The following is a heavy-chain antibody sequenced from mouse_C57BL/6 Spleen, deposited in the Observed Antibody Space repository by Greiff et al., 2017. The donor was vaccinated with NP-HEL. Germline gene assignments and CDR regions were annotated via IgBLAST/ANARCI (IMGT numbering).Heavy chain of an antibody. J-gene: IGHJ4*01. CDR1: GYTFTSYW. Sequence: QVQLKQSGAELAKPGASVKLSCKASGYTFTSYWMHWVKQRPGQGLEWIGYINPSSGYTKYNQKFKDKATLTADKSSSTAYMQLSSLTYEDSAVYYCARGTTVAAGAMDYWGQGTSVTVSS. D-gene: IGHD1-1*01. CDR3: ARGTTVAAGAMDY. CDR2: INPSSGYT. V-gene: IGHV1-7*01.